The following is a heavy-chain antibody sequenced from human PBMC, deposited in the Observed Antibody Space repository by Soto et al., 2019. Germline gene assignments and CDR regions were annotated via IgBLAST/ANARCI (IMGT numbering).Heavy chain of an antibody. D-gene: IGHD3-10*01. CDR3: ARVKVTMVRGVYYYYYYGMDV. CDR2: INHSGST. J-gene: IGHJ6*02. CDR1: GGSFSGYY. V-gene: IGHV4-34*01. Sequence: ETLSLTCAVYGGSFSGYYWSWIRQPPGKGLEWIGEINHSGSTNYNPSLKSRVTISVDTSKNQFSLKLSSVTAADTAVYYCARVKVTMVRGVYYYYYYGMDVWGQGTTVTVSS.